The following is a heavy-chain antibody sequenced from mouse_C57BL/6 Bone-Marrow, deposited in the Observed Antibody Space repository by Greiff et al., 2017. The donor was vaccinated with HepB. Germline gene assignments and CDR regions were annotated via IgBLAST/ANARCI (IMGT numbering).Heavy chain of an antibody. J-gene: IGHJ2*01. CDR1: GYTFTDYY. V-gene: IGHV1-26*01. CDR3: ARWVGYDGY. D-gene: IGHD2-2*01. CDR2: INPNNGGT. Sequence: EVQLQQSGPELVKPGASVKISCKASGYTFTDYYMNWVKQSHGKSLEWIGDINPNNGGTSYNQKFKGKVTLTVDKSSSTAYMELRSLTSEDSAVYYCARWVGYDGYWGQGTTLTVSS.